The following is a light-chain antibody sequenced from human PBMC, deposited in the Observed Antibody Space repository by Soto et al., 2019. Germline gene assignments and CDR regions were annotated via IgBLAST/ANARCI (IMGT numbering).Light chain of an antibody. V-gene: IGKV4-1*01. CDR2: WAA. CDR3: YEYYDSAALT. Sequence: DIVLPLCIDTMAMPLGERATINYKSSQNVLHGSNNSSYLAWYQQKPGQPPNMLIFWAANREPGVPERFCGSGSGTNVSIISIRLQHADVAVYYCYEYYDSAALTFGGGTKVDIK. J-gene: IGKJ4*01. CDR1: QNVLHGSNNSSY.